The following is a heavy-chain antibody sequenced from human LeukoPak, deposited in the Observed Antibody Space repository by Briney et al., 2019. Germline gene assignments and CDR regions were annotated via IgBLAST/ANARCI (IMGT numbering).Heavy chain of an antibody. CDR3: ASYDSRGYYHYFDY. CDR2: IIPILGIA. Sequence: SVKVSCKASGGTFSSYVISWVRQAPGQGLEWTGRIIPILGIANYAQKFQGRVTITADKSTSTAYMELSSLRSEDTAVYYCASYDSRGYYHYFDYWGQGTLVTVSS. V-gene: IGHV1-69*04. CDR1: GGTFSSYV. D-gene: IGHD3-22*01. J-gene: IGHJ4*02.